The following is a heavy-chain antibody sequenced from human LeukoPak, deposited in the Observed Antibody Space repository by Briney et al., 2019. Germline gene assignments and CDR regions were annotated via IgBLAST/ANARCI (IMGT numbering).Heavy chain of an antibody. Sequence: ASVNVSCKASGYTFTDYYLHWVRQSPGQGLEWMGWINPNSGVTKSAPKFQVRVSMTGDTSINTAYMELSRLTSDDTAVYYCGKGRCSGVSCYLIDYWGQGTLVTVSS. V-gene: IGHV1-2*02. J-gene: IGHJ4*02. CDR2: INPNSGVT. D-gene: IGHD2-15*01. CDR1: GYTFTDYY. CDR3: GKGRCSGVSCYLIDY.